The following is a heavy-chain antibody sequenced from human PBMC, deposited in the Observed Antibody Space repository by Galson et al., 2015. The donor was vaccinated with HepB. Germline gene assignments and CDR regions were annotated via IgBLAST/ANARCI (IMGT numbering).Heavy chain of an antibody. D-gene: IGHD3/OR15-3a*01. J-gene: IGHJ3*01. CDR3: ARPEVIFGHAFDV. Sequence: SLRLSCAASGFTFSNYWMSWVRQAPVRGLEWVANINQDGSEKYYVESVKGRFTISRDNAKNSLNLQMNSLRAEDTAVYYCARPEVIFGHAFDVWGQGTMVTVSS. CDR2: INQDGSEK. CDR1: GFTFSNYW. V-gene: IGHV3-7*01.